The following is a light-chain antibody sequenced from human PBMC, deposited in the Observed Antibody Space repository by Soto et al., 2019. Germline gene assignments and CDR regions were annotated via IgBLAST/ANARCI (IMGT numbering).Light chain of an antibody. Sequence: DIQMTPSPFTLSASVGDRVTITCRARQSISSWLAWYQQKPGKAPKLLIYDASSLESGVPSRFSGSGSGTEFTLTISSLQPDDFATYYCQQYNSYSRATFGQGTKVDIK. V-gene: IGKV1-5*01. J-gene: IGKJ1*01. CDR1: QSISSW. CDR3: QQYNSYSRAT. CDR2: DAS.